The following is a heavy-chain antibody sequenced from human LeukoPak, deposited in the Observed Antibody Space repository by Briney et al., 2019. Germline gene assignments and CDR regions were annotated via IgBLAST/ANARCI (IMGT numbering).Heavy chain of an antibody. Sequence: GASVKVSCKASGYTFTSYGISWVRQAPGQGLEWMGWISAYNGNTNYAQKLQGRVTMTTDTSTSTAYMELRSLRSDDTAVYYCARALGYYDSSGYYYHFDYWGQGTLVTVSS. J-gene: IGHJ4*02. CDR2: ISAYNGNT. D-gene: IGHD3-22*01. CDR1: GYTFTSYG. V-gene: IGHV1-18*01. CDR3: ARALGYYDSSGYYYHFDY.